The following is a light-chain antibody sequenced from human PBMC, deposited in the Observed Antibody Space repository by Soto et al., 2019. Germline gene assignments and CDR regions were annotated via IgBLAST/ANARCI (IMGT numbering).Light chain of an antibody. CDR2: GAS. J-gene: IGKJ3*01. CDR3: QQYSSSPPEFT. V-gene: IGKV3-20*01. CDR1: QSISSSY. Sequence: EIVLTQSPGTLSLSPGERATLSCRASQSISSSYLAWYQQRPGQAPRLLIFGASYRATGLPDRFSGSGSGTDLTLTISRLEPEDFAVYYCQQYSSSPPEFTFGPGTKVDSK.